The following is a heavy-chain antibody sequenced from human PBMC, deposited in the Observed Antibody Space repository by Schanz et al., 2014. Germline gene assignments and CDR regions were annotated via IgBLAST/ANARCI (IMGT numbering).Heavy chain of an antibody. D-gene: IGHD1-1*01. J-gene: IGHJ4*02. CDR1: GFIFSSYA. CDR2: ISGSGGTA. CDR3: ARDRRNTDLDY. V-gene: IGHV3-23*01. Sequence: EVQLLESGGGLVQPGGSLRLSCAASGFIFSSYAMSWVRQAPGKGLEWVSAISGSGGTAYYTDSVKGRFTISRNNAKISLYLEMNSQRAEYTALYYGARDRRNTDLDYWGQGTLVTVSS.